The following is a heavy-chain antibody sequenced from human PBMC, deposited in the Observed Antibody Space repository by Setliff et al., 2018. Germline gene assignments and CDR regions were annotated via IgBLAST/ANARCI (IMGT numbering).Heavy chain of an antibody. V-gene: IGHV4-59*02. Sequence: SETLSLTCAVSGGSVTSHYWSWIRQPPGKGLEWIGFIVYSGDTNSNPSLKSRVTMSVDTSKNQFSLKLNSVTAADTATYYCARDRSYYASGSFTKWFDYWGQGALVTVSS. J-gene: IGHJ4*02. D-gene: IGHD3-10*01. CDR3: ARDRSYYASGSFTKWFDY. CDR1: GGSVTSHY. CDR2: IVYSGDT.